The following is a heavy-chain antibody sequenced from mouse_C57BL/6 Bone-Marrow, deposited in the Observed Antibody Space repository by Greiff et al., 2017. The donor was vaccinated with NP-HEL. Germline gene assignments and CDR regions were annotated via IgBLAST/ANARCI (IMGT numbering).Heavy chain of an antibody. CDR2: ILPGSGST. CDR3: ARERVYYGSSYWYFDV. V-gene: IGHV1-9*01. CDR1: GYTFTGYW. J-gene: IGHJ1*03. D-gene: IGHD1-1*01. Sequence: QVQLQQSGAELMKPGASVKLSCKATGYTFTGYWIEWVKQRPGHGLEWIGEILPGSGSTNYNEKFKGKATFTADTSSNTAYMQLSSLTTEDSAIYSCARERVYYGSSYWYFDVWGTGTTVTVSS.